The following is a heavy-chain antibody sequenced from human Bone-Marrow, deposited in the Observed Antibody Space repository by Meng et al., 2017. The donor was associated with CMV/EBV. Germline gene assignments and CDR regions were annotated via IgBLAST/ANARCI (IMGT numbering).Heavy chain of an antibody. CDR2: ISWNSGTR. V-gene: IGHV3-9*01. CDR1: GFKFEDYV. D-gene: IGHD2-2*01. J-gene: IGHJ4*02. Sequence: LSLTCVASGFKFEDYVMYWVRQAPGKGLERVSDISWNSGTRGYAESVRGRFSISRDNLKNSLYLQMNSLGPDDTALYDCVKGIGGYCSKENPNYLDSWGQGPLVTVSS. CDR3: VKGIGGYCSKENPNYLDS.